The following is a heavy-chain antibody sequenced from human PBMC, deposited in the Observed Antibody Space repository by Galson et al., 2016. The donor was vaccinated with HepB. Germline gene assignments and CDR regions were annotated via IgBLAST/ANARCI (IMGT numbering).Heavy chain of an antibody. J-gene: IGHJ5*02. CDR2: ISAYNGNT. D-gene: IGHD3-22*01. V-gene: IGHV1-18*01. Sequence: SVKVSCKASGYTFTSYGISWVRQAPGQGLEWMGWISAYNGNTNYAQKFQGRVTMTTDTSTSTAYMEPRSLRSDDTAVYYCARGSSSGFLSWFDPWGQGTLVTVSS. CDR1: GYTFTSYG. CDR3: ARGSSSGFLSWFDP.